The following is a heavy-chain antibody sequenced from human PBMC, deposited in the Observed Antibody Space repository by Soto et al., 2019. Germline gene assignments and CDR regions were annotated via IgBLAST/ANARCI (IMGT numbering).Heavy chain of an antibody. CDR2: IYSGGNT. J-gene: IGHJ6*02. CDR3: ARDPGATTYYLYYGMDV. CDR1: GFTVSSNY. D-gene: IGHD5-12*01. Sequence: EVQLVESGGGLIQPGGSLRLSCAASGFTVSSNYMSWVRQAPGKGLEWVSIIYSGGNTYYADSVKGRFTISRDNSKNTLYLQMNSLRAEDTAMYYCARDPGATTYYLYYGMDVWGQGTTVTVSS. V-gene: IGHV3-53*01.